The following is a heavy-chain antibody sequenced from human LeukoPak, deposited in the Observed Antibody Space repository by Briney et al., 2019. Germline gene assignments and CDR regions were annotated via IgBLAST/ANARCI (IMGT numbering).Heavy chain of an antibody. J-gene: IGHJ4*02. D-gene: IGHD3-3*01. CDR2: IIPIFGTA. V-gene: IGHV1-69*13. CDR3: ARASNDFWSGYIAGSEGVLTD. Sequence: SVKVSCKASGGTFSSYAISWVRQAPGQGLEWMGGIIPIFGTANYAQKFQGRVTITADESTSTAYMELSSLRSEDTAVHYCARASNDFWSGYIAGSEGVLTDWGQGTLVTVSS. CDR1: GGTFSSYA.